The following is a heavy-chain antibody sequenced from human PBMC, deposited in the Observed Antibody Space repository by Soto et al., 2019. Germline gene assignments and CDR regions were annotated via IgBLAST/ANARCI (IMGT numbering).Heavy chain of an antibody. CDR3: ARVGGGYDSGFEVAFDI. J-gene: IGHJ3*02. CDR1: GGSISSYY. CDR2: IYYSGST. Sequence: SETLSLTCTVSGGSISSYYWSWIRQPPGKGLEWIGYIYYSGSTNYNPSLKSRVTISVDTSKNQFSLKLSSVTAADTAVYYCARVGGGYDSGFEVAFDIWGQGTMVTVSS. D-gene: IGHD5-12*01. V-gene: IGHV4-59*01.